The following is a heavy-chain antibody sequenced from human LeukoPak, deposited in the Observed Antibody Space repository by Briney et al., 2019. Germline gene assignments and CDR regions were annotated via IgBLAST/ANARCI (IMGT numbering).Heavy chain of an antibody. J-gene: IGHJ1*01. CDR3: ATYSSLNRREFQY. CDR1: RFIFGSYG. CDR2: ISDEGHQK. V-gene: IGHV3-30*03. Sequence: GGSLRLSCAASRFIFGSYGMHRVRQGPGKGLEWVAVISDEGHQKYYGDSVKGRFTISRDNAKNSMYLQMISLRAEDTAVYYCATYSSLNRREFQYWGQGTLLTVSS. D-gene: IGHD3-22*01.